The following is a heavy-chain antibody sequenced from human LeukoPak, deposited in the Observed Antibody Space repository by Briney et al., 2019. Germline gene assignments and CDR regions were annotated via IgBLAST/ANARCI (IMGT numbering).Heavy chain of an antibody. CDR2: IYPGDSDT. V-gene: IGHV5-51*01. J-gene: IGHJ6*02. Sequence: PGESLKISCKGSGYSFISYWIGWVRQMPGKGLEWMGIIYPGDSDTRYSPSFQGQVTISADKSISTAYLQWSSLKASDTAMYYCAGRRVASYYYYGMDVWGQGTTVTVSS. CDR1: GYSFISYW. CDR3: AGRRVASYYYYGMDV. D-gene: IGHD2-15*01.